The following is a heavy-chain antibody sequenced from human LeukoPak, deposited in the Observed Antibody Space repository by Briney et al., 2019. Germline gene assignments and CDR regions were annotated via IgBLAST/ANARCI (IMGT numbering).Heavy chain of an antibody. D-gene: IGHD6-19*01. Sequence: GASVKVSCKASGYTFTGYYMHWVRQAPGQGLEWMGWINPNSGGTNYAQKFQGRVTMTRDTSISTAYMELSRLRSDDTAVYYCAREGGVAVYHAFDIWGQGTMVTVSS. CDR1: GYTFTGYY. CDR3: AREGGVAVYHAFDI. CDR2: INPNSGGT. V-gene: IGHV1-2*02. J-gene: IGHJ3*02.